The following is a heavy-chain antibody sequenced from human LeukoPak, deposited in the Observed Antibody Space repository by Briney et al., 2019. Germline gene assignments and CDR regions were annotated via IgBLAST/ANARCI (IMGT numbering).Heavy chain of an antibody. CDR3: ARGLGARLY. J-gene: IGHJ4*02. CDR2: IYTSGST. V-gene: IGHV4-61*02. CDR1: GYSISSGYY. D-gene: IGHD3-16*01. Sequence: PSETLSLTCAVSGYSISSGYYWSWIRQPAGKGLEWIGRIYTSGSTNYNPSLKSRVTISVDTSKNQFSLKLSSVTAADTAVYYCARGLGARLYWGQGTLVTVSS.